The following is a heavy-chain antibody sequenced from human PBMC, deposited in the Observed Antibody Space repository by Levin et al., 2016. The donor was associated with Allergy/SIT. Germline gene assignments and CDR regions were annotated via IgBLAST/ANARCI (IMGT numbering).Heavy chain of an antibody. J-gene: IGHJ6*02. Sequence: WVRQAPGQGLEWMGWISAYNGNTNYAQKLQGRVTMTTDTSTSTAYMELRSLRSDDTAVYYCARTYSSSWSIRTFYYYYGMDVWGQGTTVTVSS. D-gene: IGHD6-13*01. CDR2: ISAYNGNT. CDR3: ARTYSSSWSIRTFYYYYGMDV. V-gene: IGHV1-18*01.